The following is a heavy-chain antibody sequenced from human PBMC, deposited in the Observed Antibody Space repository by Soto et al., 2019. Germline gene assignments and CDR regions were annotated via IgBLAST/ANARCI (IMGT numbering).Heavy chain of an antibody. J-gene: IGHJ4*02. Sequence: QVQLVESGGGVVQPGRSLRLSCAASGFTFSSYGMHWVRQAPGKGLEWVAVISYDGSNKYYADSVKGRFTISRDNSKNTLYLQMNSLRAEDTAVYYCAKESLTGAAFDYWGQGTLVTVSS. CDR1: GFTFSSYG. CDR3: AKESLTGAAFDY. V-gene: IGHV3-30*18. D-gene: IGHD1-26*01. CDR2: ISYDGSNK.